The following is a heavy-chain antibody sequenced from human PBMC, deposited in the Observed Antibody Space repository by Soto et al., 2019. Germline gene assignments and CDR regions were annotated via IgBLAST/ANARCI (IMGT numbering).Heavy chain of an antibody. CDR2: IIPIFGTA. D-gene: IGHD1-26*01. Sequence: QAQLVQSGAEVKKPGSSVKVSCKASGGTFSSYSINWVRQAPGQGLEWMGEIIPIFGTANYAQKFQGRVTITADESTTTAYMELSSLRSEDTAVYYCARDGGRHSGGIDYWGQGTLVTVSS. V-gene: IGHV1-69*01. CDR1: GGTFSSYS. J-gene: IGHJ4*02. CDR3: ARDGGRHSGGIDY.